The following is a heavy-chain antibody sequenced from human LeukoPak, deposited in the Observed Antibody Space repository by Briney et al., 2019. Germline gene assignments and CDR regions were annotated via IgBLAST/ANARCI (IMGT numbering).Heavy chain of an antibody. CDR3: ARDSPGTANYYMDV. CDR2: ISSSSSYI. V-gene: IGHV3-21*01. CDR1: GFTFSSYS. J-gene: IGHJ6*03. D-gene: IGHD1-14*01. Sequence: GGSLRLSCAASGFTFSSYSMTWVRQAPGKGLEWVSSISSSSSYIYYADSVKGRFTISRDNAKNSLYLQMNSLRAEDTAVYYCARDSPGTANYYMDVWGKGTTVIVSS.